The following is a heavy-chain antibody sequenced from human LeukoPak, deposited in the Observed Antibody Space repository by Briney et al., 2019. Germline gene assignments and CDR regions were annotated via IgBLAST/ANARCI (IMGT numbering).Heavy chain of an antibody. CDR2: IKQDGREQ. J-gene: IGHJ6*02. V-gene: IGHV3-7*01. Sequence: GGSLRLSCAASGFTFTTYWMSWVRQAPGKGLEWVANIKQDGREQYYADSVKGRFTISRDNAKNSLYLQMNSLRAEDTAVYYCARTIVSSSWYPLGYYGMDVWGQGTTVTVSS. CDR1: GFTFTTYW. D-gene: IGHD6-13*01. CDR3: ARTIVSSSWYPLGYYGMDV.